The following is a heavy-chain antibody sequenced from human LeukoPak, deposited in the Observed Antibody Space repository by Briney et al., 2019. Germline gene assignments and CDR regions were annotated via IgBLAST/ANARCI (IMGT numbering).Heavy chain of an antibody. CDR3: ARVPKFGYYGSGTLNWFDP. J-gene: IGHJ5*02. CDR1: GYTFTSYG. D-gene: IGHD3-10*01. Sequence: GASVKVSCKASGYTFTSYGISWVRQAPGQGLEWMGWISAYNGNTNYAQKLQGRVTMTTDTSTSTAYMELRSLRSDDTAVYYCARVPKFGYYGSGTLNWFDPWGQGTLVTVSS. V-gene: IGHV1-18*01. CDR2: ISAYNGNT.